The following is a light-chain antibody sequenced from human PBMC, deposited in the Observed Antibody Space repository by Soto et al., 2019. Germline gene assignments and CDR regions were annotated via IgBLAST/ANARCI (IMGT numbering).Light chain of an antibody. V-gene: IGKV1-17*01. CDR2: DAS. J-gene: IGKJ1*01. CDR3: QQHHTYPRT. CDR1: QDINTD. Sequence: DIQMTQSPSCLSASVGDRVTITCRASQDINTDLDWYQQKPGKAPRRLISDASSLPSGVPSRFSGSRFGTHFTLTISSLQPEDFATYCCQQHHTYPRTFGQGTKVEIK.